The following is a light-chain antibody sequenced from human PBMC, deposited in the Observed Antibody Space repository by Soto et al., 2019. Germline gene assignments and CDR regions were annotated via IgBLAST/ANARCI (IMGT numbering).Light chain of an antibody. J-gene: IGKJ5*01. Sequence: EIVLTQSPGTLSLSPGERATLSCRASQSVSSSYLAWYQQKPGQAPRFLIYGASSRATGIPDRFSGSGSGTDFTLPISRLEPEDFAVYYCQQYGSSPAITFGQGTRLEIK. CDR1: QSVSSSY. V-gene: IGKV3-20*01. CDR2: GAS. CDR3: QQYGSSPAIT.